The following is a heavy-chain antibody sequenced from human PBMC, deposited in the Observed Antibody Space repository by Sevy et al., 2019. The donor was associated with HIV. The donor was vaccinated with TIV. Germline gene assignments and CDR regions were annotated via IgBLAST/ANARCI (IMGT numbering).Heavy chain of an antibody. CDR1: GFTFNTHA. J-gene: IGHJ4*02. V-gene: IGHV3-48*03. CDR2: ISSSGSTI. Sequence: GGSLRLSCAASGFTFNTHAMNWVRQAPGKGLEWVSYISSSGSTIYYADSVKGRFTISRDNAKNSLYLQMNSLRAEDTAVYYCARDDRGYSGYDRGNFDYWGQGTLVTVSS. CDR3: ARDDRGYSGYDRGNFDY. D-gene: IGHD5-12*01.